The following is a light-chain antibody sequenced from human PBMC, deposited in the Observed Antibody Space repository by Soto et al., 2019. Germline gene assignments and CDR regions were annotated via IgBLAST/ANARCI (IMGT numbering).Light chain of an antibody. CDR3: CSYAGTTTWV. CDR2: EVT. Sequence: QSALTQPASVSGSPGQSITISCTGTSSDVGSHNFVSWYQQRPGKAPKLMIFEVTKRPSGVSSRFSASKSGNTASLTISGVQAEDEADYYCCSYAGTTTWVFSGGTKLTVL. V-gene: IGLV2-23*02. CDR1: SSDVGSHNF. J-gene: IGLJ3*02.